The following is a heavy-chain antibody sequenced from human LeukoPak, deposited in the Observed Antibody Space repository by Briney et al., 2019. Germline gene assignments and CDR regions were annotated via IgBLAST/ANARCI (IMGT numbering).Heavy chain of an antibody. CDR2: INPNSGGT. CDR1: GYAFTGYY. D-gene: IGHD6-19*01. Sequence: ASVKVSCKASGYAFTGYYMHWVRQAPGQGLEWMGWINPNSGGTNYAQKFQGRVTMTRDTSISTAYMELSRLRSDDTAVYYCARGGQYSSGWYFDYWGQGTLVTASS. J-gene: IGHJ4*02. V-gene: IGHV1-2*02. CDR3: ARGGQYSSGWYFDY.